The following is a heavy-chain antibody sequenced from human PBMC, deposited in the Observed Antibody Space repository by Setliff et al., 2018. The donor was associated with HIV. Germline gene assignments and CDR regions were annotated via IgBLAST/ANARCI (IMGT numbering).Heavy chain of an antibody. CDR3: ARVGRYSASFGNWFDP. CDR1: GFTFSSYA. V-gene: IGHV3-23*01. Sequence: GGSLRLSCAASGFTFSSYALSWVRQAPGKGLEWVSAISGSSAGIYYAESVKGRFTISRDSSKNTLYLQMNSLRTADTAVYYCARVGRYSASFGNWFDPWGQGTLVTVSS. J-gene: IGHJ5*02. CDR2: ISGSSAGI. D-gene: IGHD6-6*01.